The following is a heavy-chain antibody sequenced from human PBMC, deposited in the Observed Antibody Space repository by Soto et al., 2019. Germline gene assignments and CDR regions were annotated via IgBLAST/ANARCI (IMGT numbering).Heavy chain of an antibody. J-gene: IGHJ5*02. D-gene: IGHD3-3*01. CDR3: ARGQRFSDWFDP. V-gene: IGHV4-4*07. Sequence: SETLSLTCTASGGSMSSYYWTWIRQPAGKGLEWIGRVYSSGGTHYNPSLKSRVTISLDTSKKQFSLRLLSVTDADTAVYYCARGQRFSDWFDPWGQGTLVTVSS. CDR1: GGSMSSYY. CDR2: VYSSGGT.